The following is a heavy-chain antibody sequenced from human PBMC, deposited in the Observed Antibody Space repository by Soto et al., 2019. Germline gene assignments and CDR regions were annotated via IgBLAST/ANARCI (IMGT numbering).Heavy chain of an antibody. Sequence: SETLSLTCTVSGGSVSSESHYWSWIRQTPVKGLEWIGYIYYTGSTNYNPSLKGRVTMSVDTSKNQFSLKLSSVTTTDTAVYYCARGLVIRPYYYHGMDVWGQGTTVTVS. D-gene: IGHD3-9*01. J-gene: IGHJ6*02. V-gene: IGHV4-61*01. CDR1: GGSVSSESHY. CDR2: IYYTGST. CDR3: ARGLVIRPYYYHGMDV.